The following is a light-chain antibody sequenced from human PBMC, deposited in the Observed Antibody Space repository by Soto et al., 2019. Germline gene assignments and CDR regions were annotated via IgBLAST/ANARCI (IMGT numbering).Light chain of an antibody. CDR2: DAS. Sequence: DIQMTQSPSSLSASLGDRVAITCQASQDISNFLNWYQHKPGKAPKLLTYDASDLETGVPSRFSGSGSGTDFTFTITNLQPEDVATYYCQQYDSLPFTFGPGTKVDIK. V-gene: IGKV1-33*01. CDR1: QDISNF. J-gene: IGKJ3*01. CDR3: QQYDSLPFT.